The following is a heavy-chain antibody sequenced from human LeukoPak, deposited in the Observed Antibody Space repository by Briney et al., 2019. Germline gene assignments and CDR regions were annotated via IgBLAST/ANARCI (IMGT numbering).Heavy chain of an antibody. V-gene: IGHV3-21*01. CDR1: GFTFSSYN. D-gene: IGHD3-10*01. J-gene: IGHJ4*02. CDR2: ISSSSNYI. Sequence: GGSLRLSCAASGFTFSSYNMNWVRQAPGKGLEWVSPISSSSNYIYYADSVKGRFTISRDNAKNSVYLQVNSLRAEDTALYYCAREAGSPDYWGQGTLVTVSS. CDR3: AREAGSPDY.